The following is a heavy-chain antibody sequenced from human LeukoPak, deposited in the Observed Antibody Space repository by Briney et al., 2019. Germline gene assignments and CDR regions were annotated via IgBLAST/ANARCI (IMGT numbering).Heavy chain of an antibody. V-gene: IGHV1-18*01. CDR1: GYTYTRYG. CDR2: ISAYNGNT. Sequence: ASVKVSSKASGYTYTRYGITWVRQAPGQGLEWMGWISAYNGNTNYAQKLQGRVTMTTDTSTSTAYMELRSLRSDDTAVYYCARDFGIGSGPAGFDYWGQGTLVTVSS. D-gene: IGHD2-15*01. J-gene: IGHJ4*02. CDR3: ARDFGIGSGPAGFDY.